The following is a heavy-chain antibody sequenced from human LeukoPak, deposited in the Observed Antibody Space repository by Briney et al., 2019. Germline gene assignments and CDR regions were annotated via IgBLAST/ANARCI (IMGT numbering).Heavy chain of an antibody. V-gene: IGHV1-69*04. D-gene: IGHD3-3*01. CDR2: IIPILGIA. CDR1: GGTFSSYA. CDR3: ATGGSLRFLDWLLDGNWFDP. J-gene: IGHJ5*02. Sequence: SVKVSCKASGGTFSSYAISWVRQAPGQGLEWMGRIIPILGIANYAQKFQGRVTITADKSTSTAYMELSSLRSEDTAVYYCATGGSLRFLDWLLDGNWFDPWRQGTLVTVSS.